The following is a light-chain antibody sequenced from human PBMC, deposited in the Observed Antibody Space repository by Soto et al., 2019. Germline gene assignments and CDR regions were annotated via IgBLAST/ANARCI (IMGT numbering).Light chain of an antibody. V-gene: IGKV3-20*01. J-gene: IGKJ5*01. CDR1: QSISVNY. Sequence: EILLTQSPGTLSLSPGEISTLXXRASQSISVNYLAWYQQKPGQAPXILIYGASNRATGIPERFSGSGSGTDFTLTIGRLEPQDSAMYYCQQYVISVTFGQGTRLEIK. CDR3: QQYVISVT. CDR2: GAS.